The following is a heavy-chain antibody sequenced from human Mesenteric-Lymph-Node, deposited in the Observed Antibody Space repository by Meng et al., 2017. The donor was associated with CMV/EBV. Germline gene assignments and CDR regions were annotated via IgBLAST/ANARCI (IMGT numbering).Heavy chain of an antibody. CDR2: ISAYNGNT. V-gene: IGHV1-18*01. J-gene: IGHJ6*02. Sequence: ASVKVSCKASGYTFTSYGISWVRQAPGQGLEWMGWISAYNGNTNYAQKLQGRVTMTTDTSTSTAYMELRSLRSDDTAVYYCARDYDYYDFWSGYYDYYYGMDVWGQGTTVTVSS. D-gene: IGHD3-3*01. CDR3: ARDYDYYDFWSGYYDYYYGMDV. CDR1: GYTFTSYG.